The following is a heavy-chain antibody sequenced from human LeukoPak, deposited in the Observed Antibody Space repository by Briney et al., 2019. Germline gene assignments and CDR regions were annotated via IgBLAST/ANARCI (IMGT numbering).Heavy chain of an antibody. Sequence: GGSLRLSCAASGFTVSSNYMSWVRQAPGKGLEWVSVIYSGGSTYYEDSVKGRFTISRDNSKNKLYLKLNSLTAEDTAVHYCARDRVSSWYGYYYYGMDVWGQGPTVTVSS. CDR2: IYSGGST. J-gene: IGHJ6*02. V-gene: IGHV3-66*01. D-gene: IGHD6-13*01. CDR1: GFTVSSNY. CDR3: ARDRVSSWYGYYYYGMDV.